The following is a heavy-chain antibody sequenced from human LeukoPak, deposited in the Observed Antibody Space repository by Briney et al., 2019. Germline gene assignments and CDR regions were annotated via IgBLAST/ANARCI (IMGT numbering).Heavy chain of an antibody. V-gene: IGHV1-2*02. Sequence: ASVKVSCKASGHTFTGYYMHWVRQAPGQGLEWMGWINPNSGGTNYAQKFQGRVTMTRDTSISTAYMELSRLRSDDTAVYYCAKPLWFGELWAIEFDPWGQGTLVTVSS. J-gene: IGHJ5*02. D-gene: IGHD3-10*01. CDR2: INPNSGGT. CDR1: GHTFTGYY. CDR3: AKPLWFGELWAIEFDP.